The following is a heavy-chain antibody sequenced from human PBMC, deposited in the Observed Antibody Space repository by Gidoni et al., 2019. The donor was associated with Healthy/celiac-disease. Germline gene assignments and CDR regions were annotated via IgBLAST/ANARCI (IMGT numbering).Heavy chain of an antibody. Sequence: QLQLQESGSALVKPSQTLSLTCAVPGGSIRSGGYSWSWIRQPPGKGLEWIGYIYHSGSTYYNPSLKSRVTISVDRSKNQFSLKLSAVTAADTAVYYCARSIAVAAPGFDPWGQGTLVTVSS. D-gene: IGHD6-19*01. J-gene: IGHJ5*02. CDR3: ARSIAVAAPGFDP. CDR1: GGSIRSGGYS. CDR2: IYHSGST. V-gene: IGHV4-30-2*01.